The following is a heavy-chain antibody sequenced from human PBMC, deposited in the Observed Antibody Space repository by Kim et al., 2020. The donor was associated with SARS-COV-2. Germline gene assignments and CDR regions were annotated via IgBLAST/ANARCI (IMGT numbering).Heavy chain of an antibody. D-gene: IGHD1-1*01. Sequence: GGSLRLSCAASGFTFTDYAMHWVRQAPGRGLEWVAIIWHDGSNNSYADAVKGRFTISRDNSNDTLYPQMNSQSAEAAAVSYCVRAGIQLTIVFWGQGTLV. CDR2: IWHDGSNN. CDR3: VRAGIQLTIVF. V-gene: IGHV3-33*01. J-gene: IGHJ4*02. CDR1: GFTFTDYA.